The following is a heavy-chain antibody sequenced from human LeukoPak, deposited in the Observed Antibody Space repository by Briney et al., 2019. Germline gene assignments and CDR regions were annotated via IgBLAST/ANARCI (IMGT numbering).Heavy chain of an antibody. J-gene: IGHJ4*02. CDR3: ARQWFGELSHFDY. CDR2: IYPGDSDT. Sequence: GESLKISCKGSGYSFTRNWIGWVRQMPGKGLEWMAIIYPGDSDTRYSPSFQGQVTISADKSISTAYLQWSSLKASDTAMYYCARQWFGELSHFDYWGQGTLVTVSS. CDR1: GYSFTRNW. V-gene: IGHV5-51*01. D-gene: IGHD3-10*01.